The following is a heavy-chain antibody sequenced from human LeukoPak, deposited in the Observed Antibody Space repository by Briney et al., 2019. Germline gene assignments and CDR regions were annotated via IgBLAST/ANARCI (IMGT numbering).Heavy chain of an antibody. CDR3: AKDRENSYAFDY. J-gene: IGHJ4*02. D-gene: IGHD5-18*01. CDR2: ISWDGGST. V-gene: IGHV3-43*01. CDR1: GFTFGDYT. Sequence: GGSLRLSCAASGFTFGDYTMYWVRQAPGKGLEWVSLISWDGGSTYYADSVKGRFTISRDNRENSLYLQMNSLRTEDSALYYCAKDRENSYAFDYWGQGTLVTVSP.